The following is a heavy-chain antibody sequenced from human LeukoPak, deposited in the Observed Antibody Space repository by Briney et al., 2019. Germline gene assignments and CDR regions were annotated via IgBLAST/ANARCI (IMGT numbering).Heavy chain of an antibody. CDR2: INPNSGGT. Sequence: ASVKVSCKASGYTFTSYAMNWVRQAPGQGLEWMGWINPNSGGTNYAQKFQGRVTMTRDTSISTAYMELSRLRSDDTAVYYCARGGGGHYYYYYMDVWGKGTTVTISS. V-gene: IGHV1-2*02. CDR1: GYTFTSYA. J-gene: IGHJ6*03. CDR3: ARGGGGHYYYYYMDV. D-gene: IGHD2-15*01.